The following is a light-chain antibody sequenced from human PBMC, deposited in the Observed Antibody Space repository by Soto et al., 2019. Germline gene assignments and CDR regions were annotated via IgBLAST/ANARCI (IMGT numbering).Light chain of an antibody. Sequence: DIQMTQSPSSVSASVGESVTAGRRASQGVSDWVAWYQQKPGEAPKLLIYGSSSLLSGVPSRFSGTRSGTDFTLTIRSLQSEDLAVYYCQQFNYCPPINCGQGTRR. CDR1: QGVSDW. CDR2: GSS. J-gene: IGKJ5*01. V-gene: IGKV1-12*01. CDR3: QQFNYCPPIN.